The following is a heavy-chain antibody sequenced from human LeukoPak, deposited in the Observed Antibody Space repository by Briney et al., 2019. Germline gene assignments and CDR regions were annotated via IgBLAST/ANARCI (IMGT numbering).Heavy chain of an antibody. V-gene: IGHV5-51*01. J-gene: IGHJ4*02. Sequence: GEPLKISCKGSGYSFSTYWIGWVRQMPGKGLEWMGIIYPGDSDTRYSPSFQGQVTISADKSISTSYLQWSSLRASDTAMYYCARQNSSWHIWGQETLVTVSS. CDR3: ARQNSSWHI. CDR2: IYPGDSDT. D-gene: IGHD6-13*01. CDR1: GYSFSTYW.